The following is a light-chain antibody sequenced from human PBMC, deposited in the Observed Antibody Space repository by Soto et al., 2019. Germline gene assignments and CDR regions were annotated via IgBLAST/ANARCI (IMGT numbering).Light chain of an antibody. CDR2: LNSDGSH. CDR3: QTWTTGIQV. CDR1: SGHSSYA. V-gene: IGLV4-69*01. Sequence: QLVLTQSPSASASLGTSVKLTCTLSSGHSSYAIAWHQQQPEKGPRYLMKLNSDGSHSKGDGIPDRFSGSSSGAERYLTIAILQSEDEADYYCQTWTTGIQVFGGGTQLTVL. J-gene: IGLJ2*01.